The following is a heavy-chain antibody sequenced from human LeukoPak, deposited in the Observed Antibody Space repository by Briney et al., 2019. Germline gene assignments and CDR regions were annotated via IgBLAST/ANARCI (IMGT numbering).Heavy chain of an antibody. CDR2: INSKGGRM. CDR1: GFSFSVYA. J-gene: IGHJ4*02. Sequence: GGSLRLSCSASGFSFSVYAMHWVRQAPEKGLEYVSGINSKGGRMHYAGSVEGRFTISRDNSKNTLYLQMSSLRPEDTAVYYCVKFGCSGTNCYYGFWGQGTLVTVSS. D-gene: IGHD2-15*01. CDR3: VKFGCSGTNCYYGF. V-gene: IGHV3-64D*06.